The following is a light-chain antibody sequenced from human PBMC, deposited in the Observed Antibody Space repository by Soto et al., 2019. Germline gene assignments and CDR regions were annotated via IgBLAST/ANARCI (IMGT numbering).Light chain of an antibody. Sequence: EMVLTQSPGTLSLSPGERATLSCSASQSLSSSYVVWYQQKPGQAPRLLIYAASRRATGIPDRFSGSGSATEYTLTLSRLEPEDFAVYYCQQQGTFGQGTKLEIK. J-gene: IGKJ2*01. CDR2: AAS. V-gene: IGKV3-20*01. CDR1: QSLSSSY. CDR3: QQQGT.